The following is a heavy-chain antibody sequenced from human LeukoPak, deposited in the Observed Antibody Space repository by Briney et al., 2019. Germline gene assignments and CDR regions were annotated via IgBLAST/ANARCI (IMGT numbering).Heavy chain of an antibody. D-gene: IGHD3-10*02. J-gene: IGHJ5*02. CDR3: AREFSSGYYVRWFDP. CDR1: GYTFTSYG. V-gene: IGHV1-18*01. CDR2: ISAYNGNT. Sequence: ASVKVSCKASGYTFTSYGISWVRQAPGQGLEWMGWISAYNGNTNYAQKLQGRVTMTIDTSTSTAYMELRSLRSDDTAVYYCAREFSSGYYVRWFDPWGQGTLVTVSS.